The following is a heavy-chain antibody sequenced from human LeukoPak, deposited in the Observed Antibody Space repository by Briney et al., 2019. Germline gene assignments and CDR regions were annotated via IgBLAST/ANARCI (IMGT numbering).Heavy chain of an antibody. CDR3: ARFRLRLGEDY. Sequence: SVKVSCKASGGTFSSYAISWVRQAPGQGLEWMGRIIPILGIANYAQKFQGRVTMTTDTSTSTAYMELRSLRSDDTAVYYCARFRLRLGEDYWGQGTLVTVSS. J-gene: IGHJ4*02. D-gene: IGHD3-16*01. V-gene: IGHV1-69*04. CDR2: IIPILGIA. CDR1: GGTFSSYA.